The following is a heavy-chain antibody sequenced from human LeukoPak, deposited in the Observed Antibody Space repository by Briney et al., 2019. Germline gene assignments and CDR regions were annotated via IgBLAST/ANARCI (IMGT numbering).Heavy chain of an antibody. CDR1: GYTFTSYG. CDR2: INAYNGNT. Sequence: ASVKVSCKASGYTFTSYGIHWVRQAPGQGLEWMGWINAYNGNTNYAQKLQGRVTMTTDTSTSTAYMELRSLRSDDTAVYYCARVRAAGTVYFGCWCRGTLVIVSS. V-gene: IGHV1-18*01. CDR3: ARVRAAGTVYFGC. D-gene: IGHD6-13*01. J-gene: IGHJ4*02.